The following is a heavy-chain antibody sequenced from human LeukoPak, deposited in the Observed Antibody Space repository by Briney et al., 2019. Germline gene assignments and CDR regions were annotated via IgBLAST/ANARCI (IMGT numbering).Heavy chain of an antibody. CDR2: ISAYNGNT. D-gene: IGHD2-21*02. Sequence: ASVKVSCKASGYTFTSYGISWVRQAPGQGLEWMGWISAYNGNTNYAQKLQGRVTMTTDTSTSTAYMELRSLRSDDTAVYYRARGCGGDCRGNAFDIWGQGTMVTVSS. CDR1: GYTFTSYG. V-gene: IGHV1-18*01. J-gene: IGHJ3*02. CDR3: ARGCGGDCRGNAFDI.